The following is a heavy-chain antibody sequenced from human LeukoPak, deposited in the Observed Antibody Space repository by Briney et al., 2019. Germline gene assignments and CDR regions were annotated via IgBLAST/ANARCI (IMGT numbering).Heavy chain of an antibody. CDR1: GGSFSGYY. Sequence: PSETLSLTCAVYGGSFSGYYWSWIRQPPGKGLEWIGEINHSGSTNYNPSLKSRVTTSVDTSKNQFSLKLSSVTAADTAVYYCARAPGYSSGWYSQQSGYYFDYWGQGTLVTVSS. J-gene: IGHJ4*02. D-gene: IGHD6-19*01. V-gene: IGHV4-34*01. CDR3: ARAPGYSSGWYSQQSGYYFDY. CDR2: INHSGST.